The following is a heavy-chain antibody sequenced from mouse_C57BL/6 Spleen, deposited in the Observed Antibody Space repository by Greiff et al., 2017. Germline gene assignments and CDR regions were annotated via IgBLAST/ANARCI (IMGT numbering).Heavy chain of an antibody. J-gene: IGHJ2*01. Sequence: EVQGVESGGDLVKPGGSLKLSCAASGFTFSSYGMSWVRQTPDKRLEWVATISSGGSYTYYPDSVKGRFTISRDNAKNTLYLQMSSLKSEDTAMYYCARQYDYDEAWFAYWGQGTTLTVSS. D-gene: IGHD2-4*01. V-gene: IGHV5-6*01. CDR3: ARQYDYDEAWFAY. CDR2: ISSGGSYT. CDR1: GFTFSSYG.